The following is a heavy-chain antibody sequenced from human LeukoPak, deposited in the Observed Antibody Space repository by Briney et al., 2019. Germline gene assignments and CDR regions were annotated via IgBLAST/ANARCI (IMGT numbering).Heavy chain of an antibody. CDR3: ARDSSSYYFDY. CDR2: IYTGGTT. D-gene: IGHD6-6*01. Sequence: GGSLRLSCAASGFNLNTFLMHWVRQAPGKGLEWVSIIYTGGTTHYADSLKDRLTISRDDSINTLYLQMNSLRAEDTAVYYCARDSSSYYFDYWGQGTLVTVSS. V-gene: IGHV3-66*01. J-gene: IGHJ4*02. CDR1: GFNLNTFL.